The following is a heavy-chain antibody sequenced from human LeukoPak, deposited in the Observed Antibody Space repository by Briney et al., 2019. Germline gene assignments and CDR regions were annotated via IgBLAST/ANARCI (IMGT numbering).Heavy chain of an antibody. CDR3: ARGWFVDSLYYYYYGMDV. D-gene: IGHD2-15*01. J-gene: IGHJ6*02. Sequence: ASVKVSCKASGGTFSSYAISWVRQAPGQGLEWMGRIIPILGIANYAQKFQGRVTITADKSTSTAYMELSSLRSEDTAVYYCARGWFVDSLYYYYYGMDVWGQGTTVTVSS. CDR2: IIPILGIA. CDR1: GGTFSSYA. V-gene: IGHV1-69*04.